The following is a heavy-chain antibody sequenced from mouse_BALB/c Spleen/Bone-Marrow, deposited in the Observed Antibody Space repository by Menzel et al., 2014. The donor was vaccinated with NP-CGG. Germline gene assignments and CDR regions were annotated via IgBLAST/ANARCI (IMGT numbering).Heavy chain of an antibody. D-gene: IGHD2-14*01. Sequence: QVQLKQSGAELVKPGASVKLSCTASGYTFTDSCMHWVKQRPGQGLEWIGAIDPADGYTNYNQKFKGKATLTVDKSSNTAHMLFSSTTAEDAAVYCCASSDCRNDPLAYWGQGTLVTVSA. CDR2: IDPADGYT. V-gene: IGHV1-69*02. CDR3: ASSDCRNDPLAY. CDR1: GYTFTDSC. J-gene: IGHJ3*01.